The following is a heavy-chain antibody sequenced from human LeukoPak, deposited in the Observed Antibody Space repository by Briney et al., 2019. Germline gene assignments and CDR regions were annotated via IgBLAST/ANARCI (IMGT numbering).Heavy chain of an antibody. J-gene: IGHJ2*01. Sequence: GGSLRLSCAASGFIVSSNYMSWVRQAPGKGLEWVSYISSSGSTIYYADSVKGRFTISRDNAKNSLFLQMNSLSAEDTAVYYCARGQPETSVRAAPRPRSYWYFDLWGRGTLVTVSS. CDR1: GFIVSSNY. V-gene: IGHV3-11*04. D-gene: IGHD6-6*01. CDR3: ARGQPETSVRAAPRPRSYWYFDL. CDR2: ISSSGSTI.